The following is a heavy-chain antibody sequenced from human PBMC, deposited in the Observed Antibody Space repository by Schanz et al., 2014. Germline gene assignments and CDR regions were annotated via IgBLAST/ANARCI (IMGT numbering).Heavy chain of an antibody. CDR1: RSTFSSYT. CDR3: ARDQSPYPNTSDVKCFDY. CDR2: IIPVLNIA. Sequence: QVQLVQSGAEVKKPGSSVKVSCKASRSTFSSYTISWVRQAPGQGLEWMGRIIPVLNIATYAQRFQGRVSITADTTTNTAYTELSKLTTEGTAVHDGARDQSPYPNTSDVKCFDYWGQGSLVTVSS. D-gene: IGHD3-10*02. J-gene: IGHJ4*02. V-gene: IGHV1-69*08.